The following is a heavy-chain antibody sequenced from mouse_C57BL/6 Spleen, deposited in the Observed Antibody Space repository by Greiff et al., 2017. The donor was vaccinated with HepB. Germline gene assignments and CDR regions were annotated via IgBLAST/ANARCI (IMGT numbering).Heavy chain of an antibody. Sequence: QVQLQQSGAELVKPGASVKISCKASGYAFSSYWMNWVKQRPGKGLEWIGQIYPGDGDTNYNGKFKGKATLTADKSSSTAYMQLSSLTSEDSAVYFCARQDSSGPPFDYWGQGTTLTVSS. CDR1: GYAFSSYW. V-gene: IGHV1-80*01. J-gene: IGHJ2*01. CDR3: ARQDSSGPPFDY. D-gene: IGHD3-2*02. CDR2: IYPGDGDT.